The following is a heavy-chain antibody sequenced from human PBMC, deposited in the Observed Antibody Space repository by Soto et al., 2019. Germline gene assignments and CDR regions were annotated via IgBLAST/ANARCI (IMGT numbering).Heavy chain of an antibody. D-gene: IGHD2-8*01. CDR1: GFTFSTYS. CDR3: AKENGQLALVDY. J-gene: IGHJ4*02. V-gene: IGHV3-23*01. CDR2: ISAAGDNT. Sequence: EVQLLESGGGLVQPGGSLRLSCAASGFTFSTYSMSWVRLAPGRGLAWVSAISAAGDNTYYSDSVKGRFTISRDNTQNTLYLQMNSLRAEDTAEYYCAKENGQLALVDYWGQGTLVTVSS.